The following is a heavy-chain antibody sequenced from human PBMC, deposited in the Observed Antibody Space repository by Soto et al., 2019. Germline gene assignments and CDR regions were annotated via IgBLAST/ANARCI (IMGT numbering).Heavy chain of an antibody. J-gene: IGHJ4*02. V-gene: IGHV3-23*01. CDR1: GFTFSSYA. CDR2: ISGSGAGT. Sequence: EVQLLESGGGLVQPGGSLRLSCAASGFTFSSYAMSWVRQAPGKGLEWVSSISGSGAGTYYAYSVKGRFTISTDNSKNPLYLHMNSLRAEDTAIYYCAKYDVGLIVVVVAAYDYWGQGTLVTVSS. D-gene: IGHD2-15*01. CDR3: AKYDVGLIVVVVAAYDY.